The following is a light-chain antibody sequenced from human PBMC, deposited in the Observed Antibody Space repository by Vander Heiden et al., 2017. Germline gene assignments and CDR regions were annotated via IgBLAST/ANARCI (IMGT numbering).Light chain of an antibody. Sequence: SYELTPPSSVSVPPGQTARITCAGDILTKKYGRWFQQMPGQAPVLIIFKDGERTSGIPDRFSGATSGTTVTLTISGAQVDDEADYCCFSGADNNVGVVGGGTKLTVL. J-gene: IGLJ3*02. CDR2: KDG. V-gene: IGLV3-27*01. CDR3: FSGADNNVGV. CDR1: ILTKKY.